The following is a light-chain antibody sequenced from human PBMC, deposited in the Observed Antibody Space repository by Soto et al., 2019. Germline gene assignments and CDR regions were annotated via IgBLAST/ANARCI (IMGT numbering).Light chain of an antibody. Sequence: EIVMTQSPATLSGSPGQRATLSCRASQSVSSNLAWYQQKPGQAPRLLIYGASTRSTGIPARFSGSGSGTEFTLTISSVQSEDFAVHYCPQYNNWPPITVGQGTRLEI. V-gene: IGKV3-15*01. CDR3: PQYNNWPPIT. CDR1: QSVSSN. J-gene: IGKJ5*01. CDR2: GAS.